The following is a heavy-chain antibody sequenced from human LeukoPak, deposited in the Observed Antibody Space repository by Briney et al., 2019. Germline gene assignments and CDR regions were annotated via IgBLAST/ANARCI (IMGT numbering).Heavy chain of an antibody. CDR3: AKDTGTGIAAAGAFDY. Sequence: PGGSLRLSCAASGFTFSSYAMSWVRQAPGKGLEWVSAISGSGGSTYYADSVKGRFTIPRDNSKNTLYLQMNSLRAEDTAVYYCAKDTGTGIAAAGAFDYWGQGTLVTVSS. CDR2: ISGSGGST. J-gene: IGHJ4*02. D-gene: IGHD6-13*01. V-gene: IGHV3-23*01. CDR1: GFTFSSYA.